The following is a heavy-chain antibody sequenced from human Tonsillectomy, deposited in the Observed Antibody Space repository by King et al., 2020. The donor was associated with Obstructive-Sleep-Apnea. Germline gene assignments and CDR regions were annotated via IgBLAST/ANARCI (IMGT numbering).Heavy chain of an antibody. V-gene: IGHV3-30*18. CDR3: AKDWTADYFYGMDV. CDR1: GFTFSSYG. D-gene: IGHD4/OR15-4a*01. Sequence: VQLVESGGGVVQPGRSLRLSCAASGFTFSSYGMHWVRQAPGKGLEWVAFISYDGTNEYYEDSVKGRFTISRDSSKNTLSLQMNSLRVEDTAVYFCAKDWTADYFYGMDVWGQGTTVTVSS. J-gene: IGHJ6*02. CDR2: ISYDGTNE.